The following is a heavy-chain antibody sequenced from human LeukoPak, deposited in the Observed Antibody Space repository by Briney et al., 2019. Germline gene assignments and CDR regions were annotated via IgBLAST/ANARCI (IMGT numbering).Heavy chain of an antibody. CDR3: ARDLPLLGGYAFDI. Sequence: PSETLSLTCTVSGGSISSYYWSWIRQPPGKGLEWIGYIYYSGSTNYNPSLKSRVTISVDTSKNQFSLKLSSVTAADTAVYYCARDLPLLGGYAFDIWGQGTMVTVSS. CDR1: GGSISSYY. V-gene: IGHV4-59*01. CDR2: IYYSGST. D-gene: IGHD1-26*01. J-gene: IGHJ3*02.